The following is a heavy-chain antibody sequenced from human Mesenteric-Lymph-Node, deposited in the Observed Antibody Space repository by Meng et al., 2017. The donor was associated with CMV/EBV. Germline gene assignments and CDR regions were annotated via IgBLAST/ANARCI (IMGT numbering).Heavy chain of an antibody. CDR2: IKQDGSEK. Sequence: GGSLRLSCAASGFTFSSYSMNWVRQAPGKGLEWVANIKQDGSEKYYVDSVKGRFTISRDNSKNTLFLQMNSLRDGDTAVYYCAGAYYFFGTDVWGQGTTVTVSS. V-gene: IGHV3-7*04. J-gene: IGHJ6*02. CDR3: AGAYYFFGTDV. CDR1: GFTFSSYS.